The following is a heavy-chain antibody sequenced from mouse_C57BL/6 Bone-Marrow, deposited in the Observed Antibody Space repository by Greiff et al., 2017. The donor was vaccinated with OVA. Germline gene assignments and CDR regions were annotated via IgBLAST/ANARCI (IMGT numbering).Heavy chain of an antibody. V-gene: IGHV5-12*01. Sequence: EVQRVESGGGLVQPGGSLKLSCAASGFTFSDYYMYWVRQTPEKRLEWVAYISNGGGSTYYPDTVKGRFTISRDNAKNTLYLQMSRLKSEDTAMYYCARIITTAYYAMDYWGQGTSVTVSS. CDR3: ARIITTAYYAMDY. D-gene: IGHD1-1*01. CDR1: GFTFSDYY. J-gene: IGHJ4*01. CDR2: ISNGGGST.